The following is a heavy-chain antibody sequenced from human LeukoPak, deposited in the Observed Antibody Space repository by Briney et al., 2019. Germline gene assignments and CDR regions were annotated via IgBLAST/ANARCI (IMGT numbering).Heavy chain of an antibody. CDR2: ISSSGSTI. Sequence: PGGSLRLSCAASGFTFSSYEMNWVRQAPGKGLEWVSYISSSGSTIYYADSVKGRFTISRDNAKSSLYLQMNSLRAEDTAVYYCAREGPYYYGSGSYYEYWGQGTLVTVSS. J-gene: IGHJ4*02. V-gene: IGHV3-48*03. D-gene: IGHD3-10*01. CDR3: AREGPYYYGSGSYYEY. CDR1: GFTFSSYE.